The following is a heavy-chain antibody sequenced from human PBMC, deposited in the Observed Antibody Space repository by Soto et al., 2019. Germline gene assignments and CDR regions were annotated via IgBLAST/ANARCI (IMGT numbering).Heavy chain of an antibody. J-gene: IGHJ3*02. CDR1: GYTFTGYY. Sequence: ASVKVSCKASGYTFTGYYMHWVRQAPGQGLEWMGWINPNSGGTNYAQKFQGRVTMTRDTSISTAYMELSRLRSDDTAVYYCARAFTRYNWNFRDDAFDIWGQGTMVTVPS. CDR2: INPNSGGT. V-gene: IGHV1-2*02. CDR3: ARAFTRYNWNFRDDAFDI. D-gene: IGHD1-7*01.